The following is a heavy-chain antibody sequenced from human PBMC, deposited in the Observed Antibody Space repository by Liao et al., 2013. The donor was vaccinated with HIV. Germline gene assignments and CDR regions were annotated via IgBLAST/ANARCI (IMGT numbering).Heavy chain of an antibody. V-gene: IGHV4-39*07. D-gene: IGHD3-3*01. J-gene: IGHJ4*02. CDR2: IYYSGST. CDR1: GGSISSSSYY. Sequence: QLQLQESGPGLVKPSETLSLTCTVSGGSISSSSYYWGWIRQPPGKGLEWIGSIYYSGSTYYNPSLKSRVTISVDTSKNQFSLKMSSVTAADTAVYYCARGTIFGPDYWGQGTLVTVSS. CDR3: ARGTIFGPDY.